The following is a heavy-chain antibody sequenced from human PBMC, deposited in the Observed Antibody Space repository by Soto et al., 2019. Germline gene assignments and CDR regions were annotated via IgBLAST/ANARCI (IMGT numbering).Heavy chain of an antibody. CDR2: TNQHGTII. CDR1: GFTFSNYW. CDR3: RRGGGGGGGF. V-gene: IGHV3-74*01. J-gene: IGHJ4*02. Sequence: EVQLVESGGGLVQPGGSLRLSCEASGFTFSNYWFHWVRQAPGKGLVWVSRTNQHGTIIDYADFAKGRFTISRDNAKNMLNREMTGGGAENRAVYYCRRGGGGGGGFWGQGTLVTVSS. D-gene: IGHD3-16*01.